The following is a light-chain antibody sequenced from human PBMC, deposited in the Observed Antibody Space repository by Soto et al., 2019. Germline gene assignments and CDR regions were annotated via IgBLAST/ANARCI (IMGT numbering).Light chain of an antibody. Sequence: QSALTQPRSVSGSPGQSVTISCAGTSSDVGGYNYVSWYQQRPDNAPKVMIYDVSERPSGVPDRFSGSKSGNTASLTISGLQAEDEADYYCCSYAGTYTPFYVFGTGTKLTVL. CDR2: DVS. CDR1: SSDVGGYNY. CDR3: CSYAGTYTPFYV. V-gene: IGLV2-11*01. J-gene: IGLJ1*01.